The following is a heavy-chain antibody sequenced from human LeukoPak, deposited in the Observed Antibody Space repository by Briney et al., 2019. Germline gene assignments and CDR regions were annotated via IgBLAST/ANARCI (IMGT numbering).Heavy chain of an antibody. CDR2: MNPNSGNT. CDR3: ARGRGYDRTGYVYYFDF. J-gene: IGHJ4*02. Sequence: ASVKVSCKASGYSFTSYDINWVRQAPGQGFEWVGWMNPNSGNTGHAQECQGRVTMTRDTSMSTAYMELSSLRYEDTAVYYCARGRGYDRTGYVYYFDFWGQGTLVTVSS. CDR1: GYSFTSYD. D-gene: IGHD3-22*01. V-gene: IGHV1-8*01.